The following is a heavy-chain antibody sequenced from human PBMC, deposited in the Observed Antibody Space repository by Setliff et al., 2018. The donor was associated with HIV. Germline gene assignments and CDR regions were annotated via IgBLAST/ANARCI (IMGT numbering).Heavy chain of an antibody. CDR2: IDHSGST. D-gene: IGHD2-2*01. CDR3: AKYGPNCRSITCDEGYYFDS. J-gene: IGHJ4*02. Sequence: PSETLSLTCAVYGGSFSGNYWSWIRQAPGKGLEWIGEIDHSGSTNYNPSLKSRVTISVDTSKNHFSLRLTSVTAADTALYYCAKYGPNCRSITCDEGYYFDSWGQGALVTVS. V-gene: IGHV4-34*01. CDR1: GGSFSGNY.